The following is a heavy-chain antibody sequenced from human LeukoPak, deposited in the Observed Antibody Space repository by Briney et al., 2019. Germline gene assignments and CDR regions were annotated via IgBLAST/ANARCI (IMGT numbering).Heavy chain of an antibody. D-gene: IGHD6-19*01. CDR2: ISSSSSYI. V-gene: IGHV3-21*01. Sequence: GGSLRLSCAASGFTFSSYSMNWVRQAPGKGLEWVSSISSSSSYIYYADSVKGRFTISRDNARNSLYLQMNSLRAEDTAVYYCAKSIAVAGTGDGMDVWGQGTTVTVSS. CDR3: AKSIAVAGTGDGMDV. J-gene: IGHJ6*02. CDR1: GFTFSSYS.